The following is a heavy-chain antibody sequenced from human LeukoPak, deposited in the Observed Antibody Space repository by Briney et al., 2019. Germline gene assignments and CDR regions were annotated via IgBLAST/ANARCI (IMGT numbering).Heavy chain of an antibody. CDR3: ARDPSVAGMGRGYFDY. CDR2: IYGGGTT. D-gene: IGHD6-19*01. V-gene: IGHV3-53*01. CDR1: GFTVSNNY. J-gene: IGHJ4*02. Sequence: GGSLRLSCAASGFTVSNNYMSWVRHAPGKGLEGVSLIYGGGTTYYADSVKGRFTISRDNSKATLYLQLDSLRAEDTAMYYCARDPSVAGMGRGYFDYWGQGILVTVSS.